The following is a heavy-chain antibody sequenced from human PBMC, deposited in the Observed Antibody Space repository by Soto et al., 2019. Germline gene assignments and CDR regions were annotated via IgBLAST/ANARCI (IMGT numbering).Heavy chain of an antibody. CDR1: GGSISSYY. CDR3: ARDETYYGMDV. J-gene: IGHJ6*02. CDR2: IYYSGST. V-gene: IGHV4-59*01. Sequence: PSETLSLICTVSGGSISSYYWSWIRQPPGKGLEWIGYIYYSGSTNYNPSLKSRVTISVDTSKNQFSLKLSSVTAADTAVYYCARDETYYGMDVWGQGTTVTVSS.